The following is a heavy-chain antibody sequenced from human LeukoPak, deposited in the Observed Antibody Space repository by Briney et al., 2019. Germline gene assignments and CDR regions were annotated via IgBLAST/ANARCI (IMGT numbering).Heavy chain of an antibody. CDR2: INPNSGGT. CDR1: GYTFTGYY. Sequence: ASVKVSCKASGYTFTGYYMHWVRQGPGEGLEWMGWINPNSGGTNYAQKFQGRVTMTRDTSISTAYMELSRLRSDDTAVYYCARLMRYYDFWSGDYYGMDVWGQGTTVTVSS. CDR3: ARLMRYYDFWSGDYYGMDV. J-gene: IGHJ6*02. D-gene: IGHD3-3*01. V-gene: IGHV1-2*02.